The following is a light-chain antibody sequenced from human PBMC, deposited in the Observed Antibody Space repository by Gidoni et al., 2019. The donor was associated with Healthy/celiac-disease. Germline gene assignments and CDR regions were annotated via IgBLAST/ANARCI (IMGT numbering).Light chain of an antibody. V-gene: IGKV1-5*03. CDR1: QSISSC. CDR2: TAS. Sequence: DIQMTHSPSTLSASVGDRVTITCRASQSISSCLDWYQQKPGKAPKLLIYTASSLESGVPSRFSGSGSGTDFTLTISSLQPDDFATYYCQQYYSPPWTFGQGTKVEIK. CDR3: QQYYSPPWT. J-gene: IGKJ1*01.